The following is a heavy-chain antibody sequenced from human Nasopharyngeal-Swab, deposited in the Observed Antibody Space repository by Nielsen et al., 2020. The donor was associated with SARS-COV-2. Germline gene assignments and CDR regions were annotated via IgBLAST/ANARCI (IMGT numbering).Heavy chain of an antibody. Sequence: SETLSLTCTVSGGSISSGDYYWNWIRQHPGKGLEWIGYIYYNGSTYYNPSLKSRVTISVDTSKNQVSLNLSSVTAADTAVYYCASGSIDLALFYYHAMDVWGRGTTVTVSS. J-gene: IGHJ6*02. CDR3: ASGSIDLALFYYHAMDV. V-gene: IGHV4-31*03. D-gene: IGHD2-15*01. CDR1: GGSISSGDYY. CDR2: IYYNGST.